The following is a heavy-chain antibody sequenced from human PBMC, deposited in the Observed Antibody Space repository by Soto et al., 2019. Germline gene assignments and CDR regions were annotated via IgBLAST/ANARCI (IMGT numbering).Heavy chain of an antibody. V-gene: IGHV3-30*18. D-gene: IGHD3-3*01. CDR3: AKDKQYDFWSGYYQYYYYGLAV. CDR1: GFTFSSYG. Sequence: PGGSLRLSCAASGFTFSSYGMHWVRQAPGKGLEWVAVISYDGSNKYYADSVKGRFTISRDNSKNTLYLQMNSLRAEDTAVYYCAKDKQYDFWSGYYQYYYYGLAVWGQGITVTVSS. CDR2: ISYDGSNK. J-gene: IGHJ6*02.